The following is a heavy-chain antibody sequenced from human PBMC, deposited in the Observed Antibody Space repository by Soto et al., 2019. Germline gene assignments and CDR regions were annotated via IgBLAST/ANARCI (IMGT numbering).Heavy chain of an antibody. CDR2: ISGSGGST. D-gene: IGHD5-18*01. Sequence: HPGGSLRLSCAASGFTFSSYAMSWVRQAPGKGLEWVSAISGSGGSTYYADSVKGRFTISRDNSKNTLYLQMNSLRAEDTAVYYCAKSRERGYSYGYGGYWGQGTLVTVSS. J-gene: IGHJ4*02. CDR3: AKSRERGYSYGYGGY. CDR1: GFTFSSYA. V-gene: IGHV3-23*01.